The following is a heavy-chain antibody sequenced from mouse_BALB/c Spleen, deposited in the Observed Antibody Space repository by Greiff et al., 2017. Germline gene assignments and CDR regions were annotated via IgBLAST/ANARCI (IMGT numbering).Heavy chain of an antibody. CDR1: GFTFSSFG. D-gene: IGHD1-2*01. CDR2: ISSGSSTI. Sequence: EVQVVESGGGLVQPGGSRKLSCAASGFTFSSFGMHWVRQAPEKGLEWVAYISSGSSTIYYADTVKGRFTISRDNPKNTLFLQMTSLRSEDTAMYYCARGAHYYGYVDYWGQGTTLTVSS. J-gene: IGHJ2*01. CDR3: ARGAHYYGYVDY. V-gene: IGHV5-17*02.